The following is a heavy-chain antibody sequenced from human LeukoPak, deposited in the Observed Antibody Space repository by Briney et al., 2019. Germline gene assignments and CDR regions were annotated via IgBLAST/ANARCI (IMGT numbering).Heavy chain of an antibody. Sequence: PGGSLRLSCAASGFTFRSYAMSWVRQAPGKGLEWVSAISGNGGGTYYADSVKGRFTISRDNSKNTLYLQTNSLRAEDTAVYYCAKGDCSSTSCYAPADYWGQGTLATVSS. CDR1: GFTFRSYA. D-gene: IGHD2-2*01. CDR3: AKGDCSSTSCYAPADY. J-gene: IGHJ4*02. CDR2: ISGNGGGT. V-gene: IGHV3-23*01.